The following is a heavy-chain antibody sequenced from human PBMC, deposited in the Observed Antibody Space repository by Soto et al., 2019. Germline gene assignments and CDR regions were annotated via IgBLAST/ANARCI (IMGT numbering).Heavy chain of an antibody. CDR1: GLSFGTYA. J-gene: IGHJ6*02. V-gene: IGHV3-23*01. CDR3: AKDKQLLFDYYYGMDV. D-gene: IGHD2-2*01. Sequence: GGSLRLSCAASGLSFGTYAMTWVRQAPGKGLEWVSDISGSGSDTYYADSVKGRFTISRDNSKNTLYLQMNSLRAEDTAVYYCAKDKQLLFDYYYGMDVWGQGTTVTVSS. CDR2: ISGSGSDT.